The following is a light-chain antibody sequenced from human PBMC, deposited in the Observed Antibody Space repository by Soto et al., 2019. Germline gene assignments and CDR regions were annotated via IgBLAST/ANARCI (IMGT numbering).Light chain of an antibody. V-gene: IGLV1-40*01. CDR1: SSNIGAGYD. CDR2: GNT. Sequence: QSAVTHPPSVSGARGQRVTISCIGSSSNIGAGYDVHWYQQLPGTAPKLLIHGNTNRPAGVPDRFSASKSETSASLAITGLQADDEADYYCQSYDSSLSGPVFGGGTKLTVL. J-gene: IGLJ3*02. CDR3: QSYDSSLSGPV.